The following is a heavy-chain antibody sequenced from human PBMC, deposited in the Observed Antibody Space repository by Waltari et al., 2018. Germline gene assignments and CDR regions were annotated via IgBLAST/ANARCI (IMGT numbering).Heavy chain of an antibody. CDR2: INHSGST. CDR1: GGSFSGYS. CDR3: ARGGPRHYYGSGHFDY. V-gene: IGHV4-34*01. D-gene: IGHD3-10*01. Sequence: QVQLQQWGAGLLQPSEPLSLTCAVNGGSFSGYSWSWIRQPPGKGLEWIGEINHSGSTNYNPSLKSLVTISVDTSKNQFSLKLSSVTAADTAVYYCARGGPRHYYGSGHFDYWGQGTLVTVSS. J-gene: IGHJ4*02.